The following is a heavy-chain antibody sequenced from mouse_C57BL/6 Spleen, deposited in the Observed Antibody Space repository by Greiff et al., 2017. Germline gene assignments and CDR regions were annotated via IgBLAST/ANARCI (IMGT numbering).Heavy chain of an antibody. D-gene: IGHD1-1*01. CDR3: ARKPLYSSSYYCDY. Sequence: QVQLQQSGPGLVQPSQSLSITCTVSGFSLTSYGVHWVRQSPGKGLEWLGVIWSGGSTDSNAAFISRLSISKDNSKSQVFFKMNSLQADDTAIYYCARKPLYSSSYYCDYWGQGTTLTVSS. V-gene: IGHV2-2*01. CDR1: GFSLTSYG. J-gene: IGHJ2*01. CDR2: IWSGGST.